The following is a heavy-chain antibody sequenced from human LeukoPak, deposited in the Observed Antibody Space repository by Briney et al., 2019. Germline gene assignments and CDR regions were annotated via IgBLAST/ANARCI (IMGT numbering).Heavy chain of an antibody. CDR3: ARGGSFRGYSYGYAHNWFDP. J-gene: IGHJ5*02. CDR1: GFTFSSYA. Sequence: PGGSLRLSCAASGFTFSSYAMSWVRQAPGKGLEWVSAISGSGGSTYYADSVKGRFTISRDNSKNTLYLQMNSLRAEDTAVYYCARGGSFRGYSYGYAHNWFDPWGQGTLVTVSS. CDR2: ISGSGGST. V-gene: IGHV3-23*01. D-gene: IGHD5-18*01.